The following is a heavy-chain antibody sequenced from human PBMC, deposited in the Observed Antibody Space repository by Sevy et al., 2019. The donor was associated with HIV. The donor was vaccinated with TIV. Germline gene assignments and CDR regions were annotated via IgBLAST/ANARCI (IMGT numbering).Heavy chain of an antibody. V-gene: IGHV3-74*01. CDR2: IRGDGTTT. D-gene: IGHD3-16*01. J-gene: IGHJ4*02. CDR3: ARYAYDSNFDY. CDR1: GFTFSNYW. Sequence: GGSLRPSCAASGFTFSNYWMHWVRQVPGKGPTWVSNIRGDGTTTVYADSVKGRFTISRDNAKNTLYLQMNNLRAEDTATYYCARYAYDSNFDYWGQGTLVTVSS.